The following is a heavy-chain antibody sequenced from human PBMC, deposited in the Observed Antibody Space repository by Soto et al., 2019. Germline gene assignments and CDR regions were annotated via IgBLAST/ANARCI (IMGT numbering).Heavy chain of an antibody. Sequence: GGSLRLSCAASGFTFSSYAMHWVRQAPDKGLEWVAVISYDGSNKYYADSVKGRFTISRDNSKNTLYLQMNSLRAEDTAVYYCASSNHYYYGMDVWGQGTTVTVSS. J-gene: IGHJ6*02. CDR1: GFTFSSYA. V-gene: IGHV3-30-3*01. CDR3: ASSNHYYYGMDV. CDR2: ISYDGSNK.